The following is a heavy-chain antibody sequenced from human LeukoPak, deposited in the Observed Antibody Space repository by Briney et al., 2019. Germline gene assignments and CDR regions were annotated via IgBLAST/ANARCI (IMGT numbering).Heavy chain of an antibody. CDR3: AALRQPPLYYGMDV. D-gene: IGHD3-16*01. CDR1: GGTFSSST. CDR2: ITPIFGTP. Sequence: ASVKVSCKASGGTFSSSTISWVRQAPGQGLEWMGGITPIFGTPNYAQKFQGRVTITADESTSTAYMELSSLRSEDTAVYYCAALRQPPLYYGMDVWGQGTTVTVSS. V-gene: IGHV1-69*13. J-gene: IGHJ6*02.